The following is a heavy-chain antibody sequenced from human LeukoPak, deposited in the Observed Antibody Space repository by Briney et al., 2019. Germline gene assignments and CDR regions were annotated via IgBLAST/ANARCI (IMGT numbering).Heavy chain of an antibody. Sequence: PGGSLRLSWAASGFTFSSHAMSWVRQAPGKGLEWVSAISTSGGSTYYADSVKGRFTISRDNSKNTLYLQMNSLRAEDTAVYYCAKEPYSGSQLLDYWGQGTLVTVSS. V-gene: IGHV3-23*01. CDR2: ISTSGGST. CDR3: AKEPYSGSQLLDY. CDR1: GFTFSSHA. J-gene: IGHJ4*02. D-gene: IGHD1-26*01.